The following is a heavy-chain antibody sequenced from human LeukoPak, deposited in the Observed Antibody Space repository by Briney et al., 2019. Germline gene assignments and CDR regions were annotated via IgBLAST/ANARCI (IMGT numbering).Heavy chain of an antibody. D-gene: IGHD2-15*01. CDR1: GFSVTNNY. J-gene: IGHJ4*02. Sequence: GGSLRLSCAVSGFSVTNNYMSWVRQAPGKGLEWVSVFYVGGATYYADSVKGRFTISRDNSKNTLYLQMNSLRAEDTAVYYCARGGGPWYFDYWGQGTLVTVSS. CDR2: FYVGGAT. V-gene: IGHV3-53*01. CDR3: ARGGGPWYFDY.